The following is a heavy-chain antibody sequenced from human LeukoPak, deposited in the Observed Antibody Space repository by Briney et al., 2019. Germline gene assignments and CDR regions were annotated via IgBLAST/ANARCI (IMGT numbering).Heavy chain of an antibody. CDR3: ARAGCSGGSCYSSYFDY. J-gene: IGHJ4*02. V-gene: IGHV1-69*13. CDR2: IIPIFGTA. Sequence: ASVKVSCEASGGTFSSYAISWVRQAPGQGLEWMGGIIPIFGTANYAQKFQGRVTITADESTSTAYMELSSLRSEDTAVYYCARAGCSGGSCYSSYFDYWGQGTLVTVSS. CDR1: GGTFSSYA. D-gene: IGHD2-15*01.